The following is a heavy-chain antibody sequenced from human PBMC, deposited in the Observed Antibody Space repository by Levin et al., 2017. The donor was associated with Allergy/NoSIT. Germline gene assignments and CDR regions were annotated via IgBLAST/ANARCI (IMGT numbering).Heavy chain of an antibody. D-gene: IGHD3-22*01. CDR2: ISGSGSST. CDR1: GFTFSSYG. CDR3: AKERLGHSSSWTGLDY. J-gene: IGHJ4*02. V-gene: IGHV3-23*01. Sequence: HAGGSLRLSCEASGFTFSSYGMSWVRQAPGKGLEWVSGISGSGSSTYLADSVKGRFTISRDNSKNTLFLQMNSLRAEDTAVYYCAKERLGHSSSWTGLDYWGQGTLVTVSS.